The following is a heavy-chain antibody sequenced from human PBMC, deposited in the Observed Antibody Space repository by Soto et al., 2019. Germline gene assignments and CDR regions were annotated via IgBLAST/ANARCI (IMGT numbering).Heavy chain of an antibody. CDR3: AKGGNGWFDP. V-gene: IGHV3-23*01. D-gene: IGHD3-10*01. CDR1: GFTFSSYA. Sequence: EVQLLESGGGLVQPGGSLRLSCAASGFTFSSYAMSRVRQAPGKGLEWVSAISGSGGSTYYADSVKGRFTISRDNSKNTLYVQMNSLRVEDTAVYYCAKGGNGWFDPWGQGTLVTVSS. J-gene: IGHJ5*02. CDR2: ISGSGGST.